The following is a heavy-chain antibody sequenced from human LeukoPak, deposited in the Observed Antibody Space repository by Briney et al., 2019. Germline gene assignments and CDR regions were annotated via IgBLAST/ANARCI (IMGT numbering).Heavy chain of an antibody. CDR3: ARAYSSSWYAAY. V-gene: IGHV3-30-3*01. J-gene: IGHJ4*02. CDR2: ISYDGSNK. Sequence: AGSLRLSCAASGFTFRSYAMHWVRKAPTKGLEWVAIISYDGSNKYYADSVKGRFTISRDNSENTLYLQMSGLRAEDTAIYYCARAYSSSWYAAYWGQGTLVTVSS. D-gene: IGHD6-13*01. CDR1: GFTFRSYA.